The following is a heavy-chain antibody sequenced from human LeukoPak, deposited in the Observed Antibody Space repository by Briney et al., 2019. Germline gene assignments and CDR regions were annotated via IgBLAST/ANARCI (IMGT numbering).Heavy chain of an antibody. V-gene: IGHV1-18*01. Sequence: ASVKVSCKASGYTFTSYAMNWVRQAPGQGLEWMGWISAYNGNTNYAQKLQGRVTMTTDTSTSTAYMELRSLRSDDTAVYYCARDPTSYDSSGYYYFDYWGQGTLVTVSS. J-gene: IGHJ4*02. CDR3: ARDPTSYDSSGYYYFDY. CDR2: ISAYNGNT. D-gene: IGHD3-22*01. CDR1: GYTFTSYA.